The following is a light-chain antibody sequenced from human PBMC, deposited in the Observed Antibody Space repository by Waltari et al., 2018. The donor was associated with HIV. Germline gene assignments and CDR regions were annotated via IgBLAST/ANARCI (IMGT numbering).Light chain of an antibody. V-gene: IGKV1-39*01. Sequence: DVQVTQSPSSLSVSVGDRVTITCRASQNIDNYLNWYQQKSGGAPKLLIYAASSLQNGVPSRFSARGSGTDFTLTISSVQPEDFAIYYCQQTYSGVTFGPGTQIDVK. CDR1: QNIDNY. CDR2: AAS. J-gene: IGKJ3*01. CDR3: QQTYSGVT.